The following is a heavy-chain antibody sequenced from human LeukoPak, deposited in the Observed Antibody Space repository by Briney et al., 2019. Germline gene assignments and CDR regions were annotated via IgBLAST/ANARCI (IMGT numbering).Heavy chain of an antibody. CDR1: GFTFSSYS. V-gene: IGHV3-48*01. Sequence: GGSLRLSCAASGFTFSSYSMNWVRQAPGKGLEWVSYISSSSSTIYYADSVKGRFTISRDNAKNSLYLQMNSLRAEDTAVYYCARAGRYSYDSSGYYYDAFDIWGQGTMVTVSS. CDR3: ARAGRYSYDSSGYYYDAFDI. CDR2: ISSSSSTI. J-gene: IGHJ3*02. D-gene: IGHD3-22*01.